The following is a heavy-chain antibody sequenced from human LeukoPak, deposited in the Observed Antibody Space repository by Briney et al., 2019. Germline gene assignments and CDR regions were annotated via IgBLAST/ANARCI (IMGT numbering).Heavy chain of an antibody. CDR3: ARAPYDILTGYSLNWFDP. J-gene: IGHJ5*02. D-gene: IGHD3-9*01. Sequence: ASVKVSCKASGGTFSSYAISWERQAPGQRLEWMGWINGDNGNTKYSQKFQGRVTITRDTSAYTGYMELRSLTSADTAVYFCARAPYDILTGYSLNWFDPWGQGTLVTVSS. V-gene: IGHV1-3*01. CDR2: INGDNGNT. CDR1: GGTFSSYA.